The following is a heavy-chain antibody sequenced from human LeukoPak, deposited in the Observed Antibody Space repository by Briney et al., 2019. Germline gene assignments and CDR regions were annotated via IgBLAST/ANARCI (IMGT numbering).Heavy chain of an antibody. J-gene: IGHJ1*01. CDR1: GYTFTSYY. CDR2: INPSGGST. D-gene: IGHD3-22*01. Sequence: ASVKVSCKASGYTFTSYYMHWVRQAPGQGLEWMGIINPSGGSTSYAQKFQGRVTMTRDTSTSTVYMELSSLRSEDTAVYYCARGRRYYYDSSGYPEYFQHWGRAPWSPSPQ. V-gene: IGHV1-46*01. CDR3: ARGRRYYYDSSGYPEYFQH.